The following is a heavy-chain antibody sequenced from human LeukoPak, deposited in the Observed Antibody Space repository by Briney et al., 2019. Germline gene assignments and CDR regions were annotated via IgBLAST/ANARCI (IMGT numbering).Heavy chain of an antibody. CDR2: INHSGST. CDR1: GFTFSDYY. J-gene: IGHJ3*02. Sequence: LRLSCAASGFTFSDYYMSWVRQPPGKGLEWIGEINHSGSTNYNPSLKSRVTISVDKSKNQFSLKLSSVTAADTAVYYCASYGDYGHFDIWGQGTMVTVSS. D-gene: IGHD4-17*01. V-gene: IGHV4-34*01. CDR3: ASYGDYGHFDI.